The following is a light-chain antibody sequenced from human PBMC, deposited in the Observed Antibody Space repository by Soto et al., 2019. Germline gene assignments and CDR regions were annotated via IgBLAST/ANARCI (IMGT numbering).Light chain of an antibody. CDR3: QHYNSYSEA. J-gene: IGKJ1*01. CDR1: QTISSW. Sequence: DIHMTHSPSTPPASXGERVTITCXASQTISSWLAWYQQKPGKAPKLLIYKASTLKSGVPSRFSGSGSGTEFTLTISSLQPDDFATYYCQHYNSYSEAFGQGTKV. CDR2: KAS. V-gene: IGKV1-5*03.